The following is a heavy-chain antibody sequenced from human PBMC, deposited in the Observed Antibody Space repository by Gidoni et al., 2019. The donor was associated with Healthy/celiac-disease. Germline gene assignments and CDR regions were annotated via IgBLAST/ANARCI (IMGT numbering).Heavy chain of an antibody. CDR1: VGSISSYY. CDR3: ARHGTRNYYDFWSGYFGWFDP. Sequence: QVQLQESRPGLVKPSDTLSPTCTVSVGSISSYYWRWLRRPPVKGLEWIGYIYYNGSTTYNPSLKSRVTIAVVTSQNQFSLKLISLTAADTAVYYCARHGTRNYYDFWSGYFGWFDPWGQGTLVTVSS. D-gene: IGHD3-3*01. CDR2: IYYNGST. J-gene: IGHJ5*02. V-gene: IGHV4-59*08.